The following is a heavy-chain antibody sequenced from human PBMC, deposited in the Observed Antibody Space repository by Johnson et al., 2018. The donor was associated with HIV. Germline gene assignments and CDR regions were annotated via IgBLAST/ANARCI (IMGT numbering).Heavy chain of an antibody. CDR2: IYSGGST. V-gene: IGHV3-66*01. CDR1: GFTVSSNY. D-gene: IGHD2-21*01. Sequence: EVQLVESGGGLVQPGGSLRLSCAASGFTVSSNYMSWVRQAPGKGLEWVSVIYSGGSTYYADSVKGRFTISRDNSKNTLYLQMNSLRAEDTAFYYCARAPRVSFFVGAFDIWGQGTMVTVSS. J-gene: IGHJ3*02. CDR3: ARAPRVSFFVGAFDI.